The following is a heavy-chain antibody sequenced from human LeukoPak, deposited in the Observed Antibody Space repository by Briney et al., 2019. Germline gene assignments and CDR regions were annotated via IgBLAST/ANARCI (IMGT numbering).Heavy chain of an antibody. CDR3: ARGGRLYCSSTSCYTLGY. V-gene: IGHV4-34*01. Sequence: PSETLSLTCAVYGGSFSGYYWSWIRQPPGKGLEWIGEINHSGSTNYNPSLKSRVTISVDTSKSQFSLKLSSVTAADTAVYYCARGGRLYCSSTSCYTLGYWGQGTLVTVSS. J-gene: IGHJ4*02. D-gene: IGHD2-2*02. CDR2: INHSGST. CDR1: GGSFSGYY.